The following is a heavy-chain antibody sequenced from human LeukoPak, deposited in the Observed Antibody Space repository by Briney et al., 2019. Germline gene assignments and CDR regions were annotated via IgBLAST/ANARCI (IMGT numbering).Heavy chain of an antibody. CDR3: AKDLKRSSGYYYYYYGMDV. CDR2: ISGSGGST. Sequence: GGSLRLSCAASGFTFSSYAMSWVRRAPGKGLEWVSAISGSGGSTYYADSVKGRFTISRDNSKNTLYLQMNSLRAEDTAVYYCAKDLKRSSGYYYYYYGMDVWGQGTTVTVSS. D-gene: IGHD3-22*01. CDR1: GFTFSSYA. V-gene: IGHV3-23*01. J-gene: IGHJ6*02.